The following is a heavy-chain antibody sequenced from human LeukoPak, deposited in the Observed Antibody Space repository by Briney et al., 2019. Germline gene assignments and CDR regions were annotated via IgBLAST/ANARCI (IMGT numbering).Heavy chain of an antibody. J-gene: IGHJ4*02. CDR1: GYTLTELS. Sequence: ASVKVSCKVSGYTLTELSMHWVRQAPGKGLEWMGGLDPEDGETIYAQKFQGRVTVTEDTSTDTAYMELSSLRSEDTAVYYCATDFLDSQDYWGQGTLVTVSS. D-gene: IGHD3-3*01. CDR2: LDPEDGET. V-gene: IGHV1-24*01. CDR3: ATDFLDSQDY.